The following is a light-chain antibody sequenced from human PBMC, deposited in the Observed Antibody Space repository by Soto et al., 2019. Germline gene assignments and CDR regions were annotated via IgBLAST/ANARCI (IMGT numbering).Light chain of an antibody. CDR1: RSDVGGYNY. V-gene: IGLV2-8*01. CDR3: SSYAGSIHYV. Sequence: ALTQPPAASGSPGQAVTIPCTGTRSDVGGYNYVSWYQQHPGKAPKLMIYEVTKRPSGVPDRFSGSKSGNTASLTVSGLQAEDEADYYCSSYAGSIHYVFGTGTKVPVL. J-gene: IGLJ1*01. CDR2: EVT.